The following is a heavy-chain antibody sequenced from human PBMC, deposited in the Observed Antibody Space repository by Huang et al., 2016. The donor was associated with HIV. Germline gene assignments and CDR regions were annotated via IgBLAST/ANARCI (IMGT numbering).Heavy chain of an antibody. CDR2: INHLGSP. V-gene: IGHV4-34*02. D-gene: IGHD3-10*01. CDR1: GGSLSGYY. CDR3: ARDATKNPRGWFDP. Sequence: QVHLQQWGAGLLKSAETLSLTCAVYGGSLSGYYWSWLRQTPGKGLEGIGEINHLGSPNYNPALKSRVFISMDGSKKQFSLKLMSISDADTAVYFCARDATKNPRGWFDPWGQGTLVTVSS. J-gene: IGHJ5*02.